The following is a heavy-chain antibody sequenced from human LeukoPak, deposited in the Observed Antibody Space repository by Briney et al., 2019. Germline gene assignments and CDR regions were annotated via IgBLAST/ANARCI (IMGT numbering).Heavy chain of an antibody. CDR3: AKDFGEAAFDI. J-gene: IGHJ3*02. V-gene: IGHV3-30*18. Sequence: GGSLRLSCAASGFTFSIYAMNWVRQAPGKGLEWVTVISSDGSNEYYADSVKGRFTISRDNSKNTLYLQMDSLRAEDTAVYYCAKDFGEAAFDIWGQGTMVTVSS. CDR2: ISSDGSNE. CDR1: GFTFSIYA. D-gene: IGHD3-10*01.